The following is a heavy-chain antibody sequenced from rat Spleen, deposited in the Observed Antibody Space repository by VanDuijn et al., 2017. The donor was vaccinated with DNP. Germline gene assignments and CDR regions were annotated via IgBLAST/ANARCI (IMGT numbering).Heavy chain of an antibody. Sequence: EVELVESGGGLVRPGGSLKLTCAASGLTFNHYYMAWVRQAPTTGPEWVAYIHTGGGNTYYRDSVKGRFTLSRDNAKSTLYLQMDSLRSEDTATYYCARIGAVTGTFDYWGQGVMVTVSS. CDR2: IHTGGGNT. V-gene: IGHV5-25*01. D-gene: IGHD5-1*01. CDR1: GLTFNHYY. CDR3: ARIGAVTGTFDY. J-gene: IGHJ2*01.